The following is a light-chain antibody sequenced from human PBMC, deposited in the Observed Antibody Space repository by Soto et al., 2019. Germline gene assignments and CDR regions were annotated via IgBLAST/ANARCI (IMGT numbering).Light chain of an antibody. CDR1: ISDVAGYNY. Sequence: QSALTQPRSVSGSPGQSVTISCTGTISDVAGYNYVSWYQHHPGKAPKLLISDVTKRPSWVPDRFSGSKSGSTASLTISELQAEDEADYCCSSYAGSNNLVFGGGTQLTVL. CDR3: SSYAGSNNLV. J-gene: IGLJ2*01. V-gene: IGLV2-11*01. CDR2: DVT.